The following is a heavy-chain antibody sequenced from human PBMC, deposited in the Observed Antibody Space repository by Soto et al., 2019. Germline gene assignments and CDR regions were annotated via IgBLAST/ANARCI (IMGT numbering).Heavy chain of an antibody. D-gene: IGHD1-26*01. CDR3: ARQLGVYNWVDP. CDR2: IHPSGST. V-gene: IGHV4-61*01. J-gene: IGHJ5*02. Sequence: SETLSLTCTVSGGSVSRGSFYWSWIRQSPGKELEWIGYIHPSGSTTSNPSLESRVTISVDTAKNQFSLRLTSVTAADTAVYYCARQLGVYNWVDPWGQGTRVTVS. CDR1: GGSVSRGSFY.